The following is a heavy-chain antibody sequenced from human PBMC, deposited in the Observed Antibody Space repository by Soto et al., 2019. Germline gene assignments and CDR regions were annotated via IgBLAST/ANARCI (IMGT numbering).Heavy chain of an antibody. CDR3: SREYYGSGSYYFDY. J-gene: IGHJ4*02. CDR2: IRSKAYGGTT. D-gene: IGHD3-10*01. Sequence: GGSLRLSCTAYGFTFGDYAMSWVRQAPGKGLKWVGFIRSKAYGGTTEYAASVKGRFTISRDHSKSIAYLQMNSLKTEDTAVYYCSREYYGSGSYYFDYWGQGPLVTVSS. CDR1: GFTFGDYA. V-gene: IGHV3-49*04.